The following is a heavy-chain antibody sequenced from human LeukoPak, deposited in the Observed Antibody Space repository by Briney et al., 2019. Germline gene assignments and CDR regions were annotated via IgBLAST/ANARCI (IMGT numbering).Heavy chain of an antibody. CDR1: GFTFSSYA. CDR3: AKDAPGGYCSGGSCYCDY. V-gene: IGHV3-30*02. J-gene: IGHJ4*02. D-gene: IGHD2-15*01. CDR2: IRYDGSNK. Sequence: GGSLRLSCAASGFTFSSYAMHWVRQAPGKGLEWVAFIRYDGSNKYYADSVKGRFTISRDNSKNTLYLQMNSLRAEDTAVYYCAKDAPGGYCSGGSCYCDYWGQGTLVTVSS.